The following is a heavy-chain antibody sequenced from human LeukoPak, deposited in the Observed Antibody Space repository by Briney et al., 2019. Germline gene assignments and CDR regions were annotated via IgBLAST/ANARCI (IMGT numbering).Heavy chain of an antibody. J-gene: IGHJ6*03. V-gene: IGHV1-8*01. CDR3: ARARFGELLYYYYYYMDV. CDR1: GYTFTSYD. Sequence: ASVKVSCKASGYTFTSYDINWVRQATGQGLEWMGWMNPNSGNTGYAQKFQGRVTMTRNTSISTAYMELSGLRSEDTAVYYCARARFGELLYYYYYYMDVWGQGTTVTVSS. CDR2: MNPNSGNT. D-gene: IGHD3-10*01.